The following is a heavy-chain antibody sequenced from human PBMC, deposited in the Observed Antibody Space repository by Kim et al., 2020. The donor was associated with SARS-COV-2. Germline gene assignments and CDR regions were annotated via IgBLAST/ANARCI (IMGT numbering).Heavy chain of an antibody. Sequence: GGSLRLSCAVSGFTFDDYAMHWVRQAPGKGLEWVSGISWNSGSIGYADSVKGRFTISSDNAKNSLYLQMNSLRAEDTALYYCAKDQAAVGTGYFDYWGQGTLVTVSS. CDR3: AKDQAAVGTGYFDY. CDR1: GFTFDDYA. V-gene: IGHV3-9*01. CDR2: ISWNSGSI. J-gene: IGHJ4*02. D-gene: IGHD1-1*01.